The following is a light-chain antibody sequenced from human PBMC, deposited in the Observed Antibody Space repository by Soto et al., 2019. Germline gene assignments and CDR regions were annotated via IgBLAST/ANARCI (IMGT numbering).Light chain of an antibody. CDR1: QTISSW. Sequence: DIQMTQSPSSVSASVGDTVTITCRASQTISSWLAWYQQKPGKAPKLLIYAASTLHSGVPSRFSGSGFGTDFTLTITSLQPEDFATYYCQQATSFPQTFGQGTKVEL. CDR2: AAS. CDR3: QQATSFPQT. V-gene: IGKV1-12*01. J-gene: IGKJ1*01.